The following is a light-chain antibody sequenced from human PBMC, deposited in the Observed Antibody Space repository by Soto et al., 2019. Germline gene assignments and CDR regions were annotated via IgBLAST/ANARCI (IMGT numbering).Light chain of an antibody. CDR2: EVS. V-gene: IGLV2-14*03. CDR1: SSDIGGYDY. J-gene: IGLJ1*01. CDR3: NSQTTSGIRV. Sequence: QSALTQPASVSGSPGQSITISCTGTSSDIGGYDYVSWYQQHPGRAPKLMIYEVSNRPSGVSNRFSGSKSGYTASLTISGLQAEDEADYYCNSQTTSGIRVFGTGTKVTVL.